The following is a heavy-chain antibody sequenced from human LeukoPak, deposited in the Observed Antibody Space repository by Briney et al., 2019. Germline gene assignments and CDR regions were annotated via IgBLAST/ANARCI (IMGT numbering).Heavy chain of an antibody. CDR2: INPSGGST. D-gene: IGHD6-6*01. V-gene: IGHV1-46*01. Sequence: GASVKVSCKASGYTLTSYYMHWVRQAPGQGLEWMGIINPSGGSTSYAQRFQGRVTMTRDTSTSTVYMELSSLRSEDTAVYYCARGQDSSSSLGGVGCVDYWGQGTLVTVSS. CDR1: GYTLTSYY. CDR3: ARGQDSSSSLGGVGCVDY. J-gene: IGHJ4*02.